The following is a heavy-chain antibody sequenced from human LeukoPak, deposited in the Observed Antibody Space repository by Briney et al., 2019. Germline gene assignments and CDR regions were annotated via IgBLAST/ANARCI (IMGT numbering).Heavy chain of an antibody. CDR2: IWYDGSNK. CDR1: GFTFNTYG. Sequence: GGSLRLSCAAYGFTFNTYGMNWVRQAPGKGLEWVAVIWYDGSNKYYADSVKGRFTISRDNSKNTLYLQMNSLRAEDTAVYYCARDTNFDYWGQGTLVTVSS. J-gene: IGHJ4*02. D-gene: IGHD1-1*01. V-gene: IGHV3-30*19. CDR3: ARDTNFDY.